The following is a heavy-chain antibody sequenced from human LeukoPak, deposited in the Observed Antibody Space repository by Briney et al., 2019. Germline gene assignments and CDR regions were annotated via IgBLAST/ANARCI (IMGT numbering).Heavy chain of an antibody. CDR1: GGSFSGYY. J-gene: IGHJ4*02. D-gene: IGHD6-6*01. CDR2: INHSGST. Sequence: SETLSLTCAVYGGSFSGYYWSWIRQPPGKGLEWIGEINHSGSTNYNPSLKSRVTISVDTSKNQFSLKLSSVTAADTAVYYCARQQYSSSSDLRYWGQGTLVTVSS. V-gene: IGHV4-34*01. CDR3: ARQQYSSSSDLRY.